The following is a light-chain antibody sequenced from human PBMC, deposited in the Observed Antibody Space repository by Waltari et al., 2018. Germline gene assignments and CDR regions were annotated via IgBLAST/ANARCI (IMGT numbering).Light chain of an antibody. CDR3: QHYGSPVPT. CDR1: QSVSNSY. V-gene: IGKV3-20*01. CDR2: GAS. J-gene: IGKJ3*01. Sequence: IVFTQSPGTLSLSPGERATLYCRASQSVSNSYLAWYQQKPGQAPRLLLYGASSRATGIPNRFTGSGSVTDSTLTITKLQPEDFAVYYCQHYGSPVPTFGPGTKVDIK.